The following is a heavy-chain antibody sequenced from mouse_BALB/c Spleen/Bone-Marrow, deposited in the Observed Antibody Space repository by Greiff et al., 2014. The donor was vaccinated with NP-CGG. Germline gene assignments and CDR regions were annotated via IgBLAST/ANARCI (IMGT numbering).Heavy chain of an antibody. CDR1: GYSITSGYS. CDR3: ARGLGYDAMDD. J-gene: IGHJ4*01. V-gene: IGHV3-1*02. D-gene: IGHD4-1*01. Sequence: ESGPDLVKPSQSLSLTCTVSGYSITSGYSWHWLRQFPGNHLEWMGYINYRDSTKCNPSLKSRISITRDTSKNQFFLQLNSVTTEDTATYYCARGLGYDAMDDWGQGTSVTVSS. CDR2: INYRDST.